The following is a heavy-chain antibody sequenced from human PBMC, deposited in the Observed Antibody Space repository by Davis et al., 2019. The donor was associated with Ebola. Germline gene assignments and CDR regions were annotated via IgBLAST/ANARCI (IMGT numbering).Heavy chain of an antibody. J-gene: IGHJ4*02. V-gene: IGHV1-18*01. CDR1: GYTFTSYG. CDR3: ARLWWERDY. Sequence: ASVTVSCKASGYTFTSYGISWVRQAPGQGLEWMGWISAYNGNTNYAQKFQGRVTITRDTSASTAYMELSSLRSEDTAVYYCARLWWERDYWGQGTLVTVSS. CDR2: ISAYNGNT. D-gene: IGHD1-26*01.